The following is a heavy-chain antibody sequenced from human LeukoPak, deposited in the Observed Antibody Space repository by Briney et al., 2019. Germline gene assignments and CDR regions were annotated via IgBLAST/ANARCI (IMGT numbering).Heavy chain of an antibody. CDR1: GYSIRSGFY. CDR2: IYHSGIT. Sequence: SETLSLTCTVSGYSIRSGFYWGWIRQRPGKGLEWIGNIYHSGITYYTPSLKSRVTISVDTSKNQFYLKLSSVTAADTAVYYCARGYSSSWYFNWFDPWGQGTLVTVSS. D-gene: IGHD6-13*01. V-gene: IGHV4-38-2*02. CDR3: ARGYSSSWYFNWFDP. J-gene: IGHJ5*02.